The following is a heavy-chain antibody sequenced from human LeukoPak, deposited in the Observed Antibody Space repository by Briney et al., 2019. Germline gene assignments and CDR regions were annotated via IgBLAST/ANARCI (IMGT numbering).Heavy chain of an antibody. D-gene: IGHD5-18*01. CDR2: ISYDGSNK. Sequence: GGSLRLSCAASGFTFSSYGVHWVRQAPGKGLEWVAVISYDGSNKYYADFVKGRFTISRDNSKNTLYLQMNSLRAEDTAVYYCAKAERDTATRHWGQGTLVTVSS. CDR3: AKAERDTATRH. J-gene: IGHJ4*02. CDR1: GFTFSSYG. V-gene: IGHV3-30*18.